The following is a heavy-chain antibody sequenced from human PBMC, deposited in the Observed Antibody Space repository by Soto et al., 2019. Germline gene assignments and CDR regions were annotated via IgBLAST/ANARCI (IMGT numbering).Heavy chain of an antibody. D-gene: IGHD2-15*01. CDR3: AAGPEDIVVVVAAIPVVYFQH. V-gene: IGHV1-69*02. CDR2: IIPILGIA. J-gene: IGHJ1*01. Sequence: SVKVSCKASGGTFSSYTISWVRQAPGQGLEWMGRIIPILGIANYAQKFQGRVTITADKSTSTAYMELSSLRSEDTAVYYCAAGPEDIVVVVAAIPVVYFQHWGQGTLVTVSS. CDR1: GGTFSSYT.